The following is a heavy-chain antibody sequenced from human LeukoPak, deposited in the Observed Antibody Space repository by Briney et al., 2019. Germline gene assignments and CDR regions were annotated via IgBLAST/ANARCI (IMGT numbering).Heavy chain of an antibody. V-gene: IGHV4-61*01. CDR1: GGSVSSGSYY. Sequence: SETLSLTCTVSGGSVSSGSYYWSWIRQPPGKGLEWIGYIYYSGSTNYNPSLKSRVTISVDTSKSQFSLQLNSVTPEDTAVYYCALIAAAGTGFDYWGQGTLVTVSS. CDR3: ALIAAAGTGFDY. CDR2: IYYSGST. J-gene: IGHJ4*02. D-gene: IGHD6-13*01.